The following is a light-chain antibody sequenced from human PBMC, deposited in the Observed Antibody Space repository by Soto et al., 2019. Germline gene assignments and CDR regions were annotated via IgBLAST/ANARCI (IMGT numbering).Light chain of an antibody. V-gene: IGKV2D-29*02. CDR2: EVS. CDR3: VLFT. J-gene: IGKJ3*01. Sequence: KAGQSPQLLIYEVSNRFSGVPDRFSGSGSGTDFTVTISRVEAEDVGVYYCVLFTFGPGTKVDIK.